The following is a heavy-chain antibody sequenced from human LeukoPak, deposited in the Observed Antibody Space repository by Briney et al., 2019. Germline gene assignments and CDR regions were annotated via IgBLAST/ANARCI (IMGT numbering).Heavy chain of an antibody. CDR2: ISWNSGSI. D-gene: IGHD1-1*01. J-gene: IGHJ4*02. V-gene: IGHV3-9*01. CDR3: AKAGYSLYYFDY. Sequence: GGSLRLSCAASGLTFDDYAMHWVRQALGKGLEWVSGISWNSGSIGYADSVKGRFTISRDNAKNSLYLQMNSLRAEDTALYYCAKAGYSLYYFDYWGQGTLVTVSS. CDR1: GLTFDDYA.